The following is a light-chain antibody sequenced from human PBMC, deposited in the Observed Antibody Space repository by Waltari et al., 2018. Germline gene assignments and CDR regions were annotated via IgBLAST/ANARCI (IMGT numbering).Light chain of an antibody. CDR3: AAWDDSLNGDVV. V-gene: IGLV1-44*01. Sequence: QSVLTQPPSASGTPGQRVTNSFSGTSPHIGSTPVNWDQQPPGTAPTLLIYSNNQRPSGVPDRFSGSKSGTSASLAISGLQSEDEADYYCAAWDDSLNGDVVFGGGTKLTVL. CDR1: SPHIGSTP. J-gene: IGLJ2*01. CDR2: SNN.